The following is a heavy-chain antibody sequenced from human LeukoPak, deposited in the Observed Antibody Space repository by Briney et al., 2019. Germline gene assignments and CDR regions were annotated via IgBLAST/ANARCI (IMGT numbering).Heavy chain of an antibody. Sequence: PGRSLRLSCAASGFTFSSYAMHWVRQAPGKGLEWVAVISYDGSNKYYADSVKGRFTISRDNSKNTLYLQMNSLRAEDTAVYYCAKDGFSLVRFLEWSLLDGFDPWGQGTLVTVSS. J-gene: IGHJ5*02. V-gene: IGHV3-30*04. CDR2: ISYDGSNK. CDR3: AKDGFSLVRFLEWSLLDGFDP. D-gene: IGHD3-3*01. CDR1: GFTFSSYA.